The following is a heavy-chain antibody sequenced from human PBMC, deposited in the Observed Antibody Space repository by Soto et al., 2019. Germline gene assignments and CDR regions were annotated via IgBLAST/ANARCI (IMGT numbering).Heavy chain of an antibody. J-gene: IGHJ5*02. D-gene: IGHD3-10*01. CDR1: GFTFSSYA. CDR3: VSPHSESSNAFDL. CDR2: ISGSGGST. V-gene: IGHV3-23*01. Sequence: PGGSLRLSCAASGFTFSSYAMSWVRQAPGKGLEWVSAISGSGGSTYYADSVKCRFTISRDNSKNTLYLQMNSLRAEDTAVYYCVSPHSESSNAFDLWGQGTLVTVSS.